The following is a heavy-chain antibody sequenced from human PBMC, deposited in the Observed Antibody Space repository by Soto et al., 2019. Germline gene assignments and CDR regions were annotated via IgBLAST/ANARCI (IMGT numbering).Heavy chain of an antibody. CDR2: ISSSSSTI. CDR1: GFTFSSYS. Sequence: GGSLRLSCAASGFTFSSYSMNWVRQAPGKGLEWVSYISSSSSTIYYADSVKGRFTISRDNAKNSLYLQMNSLRSEDTAVYYCAAAPTVTTWPPDFDYWGQGTLVTVSS. CDR3: AAAPTVTTWPPDFDY. V-gene: IGHV3-48*01. J-gene: IGHJ4*02. D-gene: IGHD4-4*01.